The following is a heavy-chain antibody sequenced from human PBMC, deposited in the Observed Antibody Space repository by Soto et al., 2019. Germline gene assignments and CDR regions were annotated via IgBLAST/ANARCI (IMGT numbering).Heavy chain of an antibody. D-gene: IGHD6-19*01. V-gene: IGHV3-33*01. CDR3: ARGSGYYYYYMDV. CDR1: GVTVSSYG. CDR2: IWYDGGNE. J-gene: IGHJ6*03. Sequence: PGGSPRISCAACGVTVSSYGMDWVRQEPGKGLEWVALIWYDGGNEYYADSVKGRFTISRDNSKNTMFLQMNSLRAEDTAVYYCARGSGYYYYYMDVWGKGTTVTVSS.